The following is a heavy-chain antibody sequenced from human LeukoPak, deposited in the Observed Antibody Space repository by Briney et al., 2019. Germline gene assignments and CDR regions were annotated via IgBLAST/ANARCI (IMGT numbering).Heavy chain of an antibody. CDR2: INHSGST. CDR1: GGSFSGYY. CDR3: ARVPTYYYDSSGYF. D-gene: IGHD3-22*01. Sequence: PSETLSLTCAVYGGSFSGYYWSWIRQPPGKGLEWIGEINHSGSTNYNPSLKSRVTISVDTSKNQFSLKLSSVTAADTAVYYCARVPTYYYDSSGYFWGQGTLVTVSS. J-gene: IGHJ4*02. V-gene: IGHV4-34*01.